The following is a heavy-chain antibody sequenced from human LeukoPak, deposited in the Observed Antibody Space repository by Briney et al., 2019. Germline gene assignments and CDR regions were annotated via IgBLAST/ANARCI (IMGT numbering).Heavy chain of an antibody. CDR1: GGSISSYY. CDR3: ASRGHITIFGVAASAFDI. J-gene: IGHJ3*02. Sequence: PSETLSLTCTVSGGSISSYYWSWIRQPPGKGLEWIGYIYYSGSTNYNPSLKSRVTISVDTSKNQFSLKLSSVTAADTAVYYCASRGHITIFGVAASAFDIWGQGTMVTVSS. V-gene: IGHV4-59*01. D-gene: IGHD3-3*01. CDR2: IYYSGST.